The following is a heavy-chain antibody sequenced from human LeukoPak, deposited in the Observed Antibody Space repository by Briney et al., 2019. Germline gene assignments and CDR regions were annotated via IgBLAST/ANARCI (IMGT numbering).Heavy chain of an antibody. D-gene: IGHD3-10*01. CDR3: ARQMVSADVLQWSGELDNWFDP. J-gene: IGHJ5*02. CDR1: GGSISSSSYY. V-gene: IGHV4-39*01. Sequence: SETLSLTCTASGGSISSSSYYWGWIRQPPGKGLEWLGSIYCSGSTYYNPSLKSPVTISVDTSKDPSSLKLSSVTASDTAVYYCARQMVSADVLQWSGELDNWFDPWGQGTLVTVSS. CDR2: IYCSGST.